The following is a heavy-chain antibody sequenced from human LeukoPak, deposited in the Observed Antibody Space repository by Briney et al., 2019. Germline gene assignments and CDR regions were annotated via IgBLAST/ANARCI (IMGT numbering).Heavy chain of an antibody. D-gene: IGHD4-17*01. J-gene: IGHJ4*02. CDR1: GVTLSSYA. V-gene: IGHV3-23*01. CDR2: ISGSGGST. CDR3: AREEIDHDYGFGWGIDY. Sequence: VGCLRPSCAASGVTLSSYAMSGVRQAPGKGRGWVSAISGSGGSTYYEASVKGRFTISRDNYKNTLYLQLNSLRAEDTAVYYCAREEIDHDYGFGWGIDYWGQGPLVTVSS.